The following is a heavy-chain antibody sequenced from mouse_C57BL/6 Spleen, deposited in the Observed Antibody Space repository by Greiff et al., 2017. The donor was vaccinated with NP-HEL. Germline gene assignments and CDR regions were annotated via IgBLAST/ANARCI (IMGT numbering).Heavy chain of an antibody. D-gene: IGHD2-3*01. V-gene: IGHV1-64*01. Sequence: VKLQESGAELVKPGASVKLSCKASGYTFTSYWMHWVKQRPGQGLEWIGMIHPNSGSTNYNEKFKSKATLTVDKSSSTAYMQLSSLTSEDSAVYYCARDGDGYWYWGQGTTLTVSS. CDR2: IHPNSGST. J-gene: IGHJ2*01. CDR3: ARDGDGYWY. CDR1: GYTFTSYW.